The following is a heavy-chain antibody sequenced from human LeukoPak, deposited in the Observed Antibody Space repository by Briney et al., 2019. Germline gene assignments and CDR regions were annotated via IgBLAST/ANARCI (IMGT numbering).Heavy chain of an antibody. CDR1: GGSISSYY. V-gene: IGHV4-4*09. CDR2: IYTSGST. J-gene: IGHJ6*03. CDR3: ARLYGYSYGYYYYYYMDV. D-gene: IGHD5-18*01. Sequence: SVTLSLTCTVSGGSISSYYWSWIRQPPGKGLEWIGYIYTSGSTNYNPSLKSRVTISVDTSKNQFSLKLSSVTAADTAVYYCARLYGYSYGYYYYYYMDVWGKGTTVTVSS.